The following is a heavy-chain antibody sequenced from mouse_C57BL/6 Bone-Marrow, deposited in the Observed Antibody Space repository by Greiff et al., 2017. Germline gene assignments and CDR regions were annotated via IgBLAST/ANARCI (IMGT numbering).Heavy chain of an antibody. CDR2: IFPGDGDT. Sequence: VQLQQSGAELVKPGASVKISCKASGYAFSSYWMNWVKQRPGKGLEWIGQIFPGDGDTNYNGKFKGKATLTADKSSSTAYMQLSRLTSEDSAVYYCARDGSSPFDYWGQGTTRTVSS. CDR3: ARDGSSPFDY. J-gene: IGHJ2*01. D-gene: IGHD1-1*01. V-gene: IGHV1-80*01. CDR1: GYAFSSYW.